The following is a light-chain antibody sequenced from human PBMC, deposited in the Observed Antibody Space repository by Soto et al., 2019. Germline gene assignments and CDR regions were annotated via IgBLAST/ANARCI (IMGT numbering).Light chain of an antibody. CDR3: QQYGSSWYT. Sequence: EIVLTQSPGTLSLSPGERATLSCRASQSISSSYLAWYQQKPSQAPRLLIYGASSRATGIPDRFSGSGSGTDFTLTISRLEPEDFAVYYCQQYGSSWYTFGQGTKLEIK. J-gene: IGKJ2*01. V-gene: IGKV3-20*01. CDR1: QSISSSY. CDR2: GAS.